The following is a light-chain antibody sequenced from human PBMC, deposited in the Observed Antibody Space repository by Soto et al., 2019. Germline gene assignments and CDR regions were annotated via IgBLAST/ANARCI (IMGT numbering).Light chain of an antibody. J-gene: IGKJ1*01. CDR1: QSILDRSNKKNF. Sequence: DIVMTQAPDSLALSLGERATINCKSSQSILDRSNKKNFLAWYQQRPGQPPKLLIYWASTRESGVPDRFSGSGSGTDFSLFISCLRAEDVAVYYCLQYCDTQWAFGQGTKVEIK. CDR3: LQYCDTQWA. V-gene: IGKV4-1*01. CDR2: WAS.